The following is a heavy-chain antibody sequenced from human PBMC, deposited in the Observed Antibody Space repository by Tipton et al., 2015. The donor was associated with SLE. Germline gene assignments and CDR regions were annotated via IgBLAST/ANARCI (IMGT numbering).Heavy chain of an antibody. CDR2: IYSATSI. V-gene: IGHV3-53*05. D-gene: IGHD1-20*01. Sequence: SLRLSCAGSGFTVNGGYMAWVRQAPGKGLEWVSVIYSATSIYYADSVKGRFTISRDISKNTLYLQMNNLRAEDTAIYYCAIDNWKERAIDSWGQGTLVTVSS. J-gene: IGHJ4*02. CDR1: GFTVNGGY. CDR3: AIDNWKERAIDS.